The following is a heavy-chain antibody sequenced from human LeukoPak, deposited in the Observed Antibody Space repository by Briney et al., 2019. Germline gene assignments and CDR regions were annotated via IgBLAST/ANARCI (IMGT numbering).Heavy chain of an antibody. CDR1: GFIFAKYA. D-gene: IGHD3-16*01. Sequence: GGSLRLSCTTSGFIFAKYAMAWVRQSPGKGPEWVSTISASGADTYYADSVRGRFTISRDNSKNTLYLQMNSLRAEDTAVYYCAKDSSGRARGTFDYWGQGTLVTVSS. CDR2: ISASGADT. J-gene: IGHJ4*02. CDR3: AKDSSGRARGTFDY. V-gene: IGHV3-23*01.